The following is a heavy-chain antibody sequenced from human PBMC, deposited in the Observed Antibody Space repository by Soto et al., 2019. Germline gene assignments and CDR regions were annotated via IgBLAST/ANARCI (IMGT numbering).Heavy chain of an antibody. CDR3: ARERAGGELREFEY. Sequence: QVQLVESGGGVVQPGRSLRLSCAASGFTFSSYGMHWVRQAPGKGLEWVAVIWYDGSNKYYADSVKGRFTISRDNSKNTLYLQMNSLRAEDTAVYYCARERAGGELREFEYWGQGTLVTVSS. V-gene: IGHV3-33*01. CDR2: IWYDGSNK. J-gene: IGHJ4*02. D-gene: IGHD1-26*01. CDR1: GFTFSSYG.